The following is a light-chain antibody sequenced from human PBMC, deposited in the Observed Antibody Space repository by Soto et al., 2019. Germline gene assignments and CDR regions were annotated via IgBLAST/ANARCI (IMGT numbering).Light chain of an antibody. CDR1: QSVGSN. Sequence: EIVMTQSPATLSVSPGERATLSCRASQSVGSNLAWYQQIPGQAPRLLIYAASTRATGIPARFSGSGSGTEFTLTFTSLQSEDFAVYYCQQYNNWPYTFGQGTKLEIK. V-gene: IGKV3-15*01. CDR2: AAS. J-gene: IGKJ2*01. CDR3: QQYNNWPYT.